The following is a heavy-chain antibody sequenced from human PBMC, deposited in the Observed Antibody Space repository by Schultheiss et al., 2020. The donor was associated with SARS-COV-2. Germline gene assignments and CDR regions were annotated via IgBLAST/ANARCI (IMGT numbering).Heavy chain of an antibody. CDR3: ARGRSIAARPNWFDP. J-gene: IGHJ5*02. Sequence: SETLSLTFTVSGGSVSSGSYYWSWIRQPPGKGLEWIGSIYHSGSTYYNPSLKSRVTISVDTSKNQFSLKLSSVTAADTAVYYCARGRSIAARPNWFDPWGQGTLVTVSS. D-gene: IGHD6-6*01. V-gene: IGHV4-39*07. CDR2: IYHSGST. CDR1: GGSVSSGSYY.